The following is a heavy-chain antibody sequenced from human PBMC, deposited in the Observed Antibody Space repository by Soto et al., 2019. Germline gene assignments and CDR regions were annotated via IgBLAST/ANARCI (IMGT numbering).Heavy chain of an antibody. V-gene: IGHV3-74*01. CDR2: IKYDGSAT. CDR3: ARSRRGVYYFDY. D-gene: IGHD2-2*01. CDR1: GFDFSSDW. Sequence: EVQLVESGGGLVQPGGSLRLSCAVSGFDFSSDWMHWVRQAPGKGLVWVSRIKYDGSATNYADSVKGRFTISRDNAKNTLFLHMSNLRAEDTAVYYCARSRRGVYYFDYWGQGTLVTVSS. J-gene: IGHJ4*02.